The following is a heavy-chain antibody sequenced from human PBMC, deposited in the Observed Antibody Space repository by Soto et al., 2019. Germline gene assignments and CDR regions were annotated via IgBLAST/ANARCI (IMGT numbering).Heavy chain of an antibody. V-gene: IGHV4-39*01. CDR3: AGGDYYHSSGYYLYYYTMDV. D-gene: IGHD3-22*01. CDR1: GGSISSSSYY. CDR2: VYYGGST. J-gene: IGHJ6*02. Sequence: SETLSLTCTVSGGSISSSSYYWGWIRQPPGKGLEWIGNVYYGGSTYYNPSLKSRVTISVETSKSQFSLKLSSVTAADTAVYYCAGGDYYHSSGYYLYYYTMDVRGQGTTVTVSS.